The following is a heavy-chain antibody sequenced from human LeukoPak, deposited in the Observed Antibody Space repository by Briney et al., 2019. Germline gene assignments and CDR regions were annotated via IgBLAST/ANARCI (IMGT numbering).Heavy chain of an antibody. V-gene: IGHV4-61*02. J-gene: IGHJ5*02. CDR3: ARVGRGYYDIRFDP. Sequence: PSQTLSLTCTVSGASISSGSYYWSWIRQPAGKGLEWIGRIYTSGSTNYNPSLKSRVTISVDTSKNQFSLKLSSVTAADTAVYYCARVGRGYYDIRFDPWGQGTLVTVSS. CDR1: GASISSGSYY. CDR2: IYTSGST. D-gene: IGHD3-22*01.